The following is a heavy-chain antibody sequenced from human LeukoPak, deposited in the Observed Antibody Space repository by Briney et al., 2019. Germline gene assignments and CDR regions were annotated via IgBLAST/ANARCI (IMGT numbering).Heavy chain of an antibody. V-gene: IGHV4-59*01. Sequence: VRPPETLSLRCPVSRFSTTSYYWSGIRPPPGKGREYIGHTYYTGTTDYHPFLKSLVTMSVDTSKTHFSLRLISVTASDTAVYFCAGAPNRHFFAFWCHGTLVAVSS. CDR1: RFSTTSYY. J-gene: IGHJ4*01. CDR3: AGAPNRHFFAF. CDR2: TYYTGTT.